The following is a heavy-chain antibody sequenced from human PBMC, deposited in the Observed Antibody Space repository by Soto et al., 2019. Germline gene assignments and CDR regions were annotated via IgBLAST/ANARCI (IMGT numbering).Heavy chain of an antibody. CDR2: TYFRSKWYN. D-gene: IGHD5-12*01. J-gene: IGHJ5*02. Sequence: SQPLSLTCAISGDSVSSNTASWNWIRQSPSRGLEWLGRTYFRSKWYNDYAVSVKSRIIINPDTSNNQLSLQLNSVTPEDTAVYFCAKGDNLGPKTGYAFDPWGQGIMVTGS. V-gene: IGHV6-1*01. CDR3: AKGDNLGPKTGYAFDP. CDR1: GDSVSSNTAS.